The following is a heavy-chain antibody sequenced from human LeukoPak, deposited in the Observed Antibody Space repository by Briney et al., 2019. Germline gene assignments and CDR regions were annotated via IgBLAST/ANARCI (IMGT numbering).Heavy chain of an antibody. V-gene: IGHV4-31*03. D-gene: IGHD2-15*01. CDR1: GGSISSGGYY. CDR2: IYYSRST. Sequence: SSQTLSLTCTVSGGSISSGGYYWTWIRQHPGKGLEWIGYIYYSRSTYYNPSLKSRVTISVDASKNQFSLKLSSVTPADTAVNNCALGYCGGGSCYAREYFQHWGQGTLVTVSS. CDR3: ALGYCGGGSCYAREYFQH. J-gene: IGHJ1*01.